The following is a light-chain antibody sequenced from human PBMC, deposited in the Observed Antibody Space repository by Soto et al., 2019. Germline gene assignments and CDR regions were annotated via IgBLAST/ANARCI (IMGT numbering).Light chain of an antibody. J-gene: IGKJ1*01. V-gene: IGKV1-9*01. Sequence: DIQLTQSPSFLSASVGDRVTITCRASQGISSYLAWYQQKPGKDPKLLIYAASTLQSGVPSRFSGSGSGTEFTPTISSLQPKDFATSYCQQLNSYPRTFGQGTKVEI. CDR2: AAS. CDR3: QQLNSYPRT. CDR1: QGISSY.